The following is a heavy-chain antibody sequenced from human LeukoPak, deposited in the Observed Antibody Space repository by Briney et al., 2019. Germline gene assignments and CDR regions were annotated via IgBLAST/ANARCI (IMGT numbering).Heavy chain of an antibody. J-gene: IGHJ3*02. V-gene: IGHV3-23*01. CDR1: GFTFSTYG. D-gene: IGHD6-13*01. Sequence: GGTLRLSCEASGFTFSTYGMSWVRQAPGKGLEWVSGISGSGGSTYYADSVKGRFTISRDNAKNSLYLQMNSLRAEDTAVYYCARVRGSSWDAFDIWGQGTMVTVSS. CDR2: ISGSGGST. CDR3: ARVRGSSWDAFDI.